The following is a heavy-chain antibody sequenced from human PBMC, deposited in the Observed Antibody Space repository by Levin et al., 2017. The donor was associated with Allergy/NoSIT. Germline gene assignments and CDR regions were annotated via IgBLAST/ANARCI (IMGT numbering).Heavy chain of an antibody. CDR2: ISYDGSNK. CDR1: GFPFSSSA. CDR3: VRDSREGIAAPDPGFDI. J-gene: IGHJ3*02. Sequence: LSLPCAASGFPFSSSAMHWVRQAPGKGLGWVAVISYDGSNKYYADSVKGRFPISRDNSKNTLKLQMNSLRAEDTAVYYCVRDSREGIAAPDPGFDIWGQGTMVTVSS. V-gene: IGHV3-30-3*01. D-gene: IGHD6-25*01.